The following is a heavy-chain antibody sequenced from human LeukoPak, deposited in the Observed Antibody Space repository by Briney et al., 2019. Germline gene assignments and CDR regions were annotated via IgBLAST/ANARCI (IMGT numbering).Heavy chain of an antibody. D-gene: IGHD3-9*01. CDR2: IYYSGST. CDR1: GGSISSSSYY. J-gene: IGHJ3*02. Sequence: SETPSLTCTVSGGSISSSSYYWGWIRQPPGKGLEWIGSIYYSGSTYYNPSLKSRVTISVDTSKNQFSLKLSSVTAADTAVYYCARLGYDILTGYFLPFDIWGQGTMVTVSS. CDR3: ARLGYDILTGYFLPFDI. V-gene: IGHV4-39*01.